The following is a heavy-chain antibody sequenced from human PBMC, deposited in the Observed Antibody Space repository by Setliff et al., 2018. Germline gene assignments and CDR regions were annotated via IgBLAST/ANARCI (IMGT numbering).Heavy chain of an antibody. V-gene: IGHV1-18*01. CDR3: ARCSTWDNHYPHFNY. D-gene: IGHD6-13*01. CDR2: INNYNTNT. Sequence: ASVKVSCKTSGYTFTNYGITWVRQAPGQGLEWMGWINNYNTNTNYVQKLQGRVAMTTDTSTSTAYMELRSLRSDDSAVYYCARCSTWDNHYPHFNYWGQGTLVTVSS. J-gene: IGHJ4*02. CDR1: GYTFTNYG.